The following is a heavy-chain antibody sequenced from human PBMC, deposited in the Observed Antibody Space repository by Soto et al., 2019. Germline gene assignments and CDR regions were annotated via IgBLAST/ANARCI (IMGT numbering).Heavy chain of an antibody. V-gene: IGHV1-3*01. D-gene: IGHD3-10*01. Sequence: ASVKVSCKASGYTFTSYAMHWVRQAPGQRLEWMGWINAGNGNTKYSQKFQGGVTITRDTSASTAYMELSSLRSEDTAVYYCARGYYGSGYYYYYYGMDVWGQGTTVTVSS. CDR1: GYTFTSYA. CDR3: ARGYYGSGYYYYYYGMDV. J-gene: IGHJ6*02. CDR2: INAGNGNT.